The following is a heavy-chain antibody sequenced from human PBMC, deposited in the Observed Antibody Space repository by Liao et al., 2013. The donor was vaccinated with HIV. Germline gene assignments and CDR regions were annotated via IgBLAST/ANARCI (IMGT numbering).Heavy chain of an antibody. D-gene: IGHD6-13*01. V-gene: IGHV4-4*07. CDR2: IYSSGTT. CDR1: GGSISSYY. Sequence: QVQLQESGPGLVKPSETLSLTCIVSGGSISSYYWSWVRQSAGEGLEWIGRIYSSGTTTYNPSLGSRVTMSVDMSKNQFSLKLASMIAADTAVYYCARGGIVGIAAAGNFFDIWGQGTLGHRLL. CDR3: ARGGIVGIAAAGNFFDI. J-gene: IGHJ4*02.